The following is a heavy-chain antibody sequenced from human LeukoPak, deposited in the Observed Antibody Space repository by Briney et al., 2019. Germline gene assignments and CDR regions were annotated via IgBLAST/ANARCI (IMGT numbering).Heavy chain of an antibody. V-gene: IGHV1-18*01. Sequence: ASVKVSCKASGYTFTSYGISWVRQAPGQGLEWMGWISAYNGNTNYAQKLQGRVTMTTDTSTSTAYMELRSLRSDDTAVYYCARRRYGDYAFRGYYYYYMDVWGKGTTVTVSS. CDR2: ISAYNGNT. D-gene: IGHD4-17*01. CDR3: ARRRYGDYAFRGYYYYYMDV. CDR1: GYTFTSYG. J-gene: IGHJ6*03.